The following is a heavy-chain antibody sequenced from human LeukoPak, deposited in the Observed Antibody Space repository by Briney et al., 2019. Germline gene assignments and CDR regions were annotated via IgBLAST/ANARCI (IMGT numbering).Heavy chain of an antibody. V-gene: IGHV3-74*01. CDR1: GFTFSSYW. CDR2: IKTDGSST. Sequence: PGGSLRLSCAASGFTFSSYWMDWVRQAPGKGLVWVSRIKTDGSSTSYADSVKGRFTISRGNAKNTLYMQMYSLRAEDTAVYYCARERSSGWSDYWGQGTLVTVSS. J-gene: IGHJ4*02. CDR3: ARERSSGWSDY. D-gene: IGHD6-19*01.